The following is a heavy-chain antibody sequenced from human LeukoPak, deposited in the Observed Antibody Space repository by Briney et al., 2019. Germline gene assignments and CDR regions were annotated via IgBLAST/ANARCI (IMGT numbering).Heavy chain of an antibody. V-gene: IGHV1-2*02. Sequence: ASVKVSCKASGYTFTAYYVHWVRQAPGQGLEWMGWINPNSGVTKYAQKFQGRVTMTRDTSISTAYMELSRLRSDDTAVYYCARVDYDSSGYYYIDYWGQGTLVTVSS. CDR3: ARVDYDSSGYYYIDY. CDR1: GYTFTAYY. D-gene: IGHD3-22*01. J-gene: IGHJ4*02. CDR2: INPNSGVT.